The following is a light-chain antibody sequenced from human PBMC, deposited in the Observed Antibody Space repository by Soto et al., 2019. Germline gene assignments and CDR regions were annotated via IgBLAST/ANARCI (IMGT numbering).Light chain of an antibody. CDR3: SSYAASNHLV. CDR1: SSDVGGYDY. CDR2: EVS. Sequence: QSALTQPPSASGSPGQSVTISCTGTSSDVGGYDYVSWYQQHPGKAPKLMFYEVSKRPSGVPDRFSGSKSGNTASLTVSGLQAEDEADYYCSSYAASNHLVFGGGTKVPVL. V-gene: IGLV2-8*01. J-gene: IGLJ2*01.